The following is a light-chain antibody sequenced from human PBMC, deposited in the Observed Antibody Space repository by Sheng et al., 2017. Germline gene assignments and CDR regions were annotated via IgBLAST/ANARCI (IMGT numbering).Light chain of an antibody. J-gene: IGKJ4*01. CDR1: QSVTRF. CDR2: DAS. Sequence: EIVLTQSPATLSLSPGERATLSCRASQSVTRFLAWYQQKPGQAPRLLIYDASSRATGTPARFSGSGSGTDFTLTISSLEPEDFAVYFCQQRSNWPLTFGGGTKVEIK. CDR3: QQRSNWPLT. V-gene: IGKV3-11*01.